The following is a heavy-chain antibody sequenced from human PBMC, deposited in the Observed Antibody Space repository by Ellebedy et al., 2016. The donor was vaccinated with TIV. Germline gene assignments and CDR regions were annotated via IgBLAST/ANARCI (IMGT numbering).Heavy chain of an antibody. Sequence: PGGSLRLSCAASGFTFSSYGLSWVRQAPGKGLEWVSGIGGSGDTYYTDSVAGRFTISRDKSKNTLFLQMNSLRVEDTALYYCAKDSGWKHEHWGQGTLVTISS. D-gene: IGHD3-10*01. J-gene: IGHJ4*02. CDR2: IGGSGDT. CDR3: AKDSGWKHEH. CDR1: GFTFSSYG. V-gene: IGHV3-23*01.